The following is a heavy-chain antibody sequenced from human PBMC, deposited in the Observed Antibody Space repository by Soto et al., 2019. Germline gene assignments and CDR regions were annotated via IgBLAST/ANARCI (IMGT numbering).Heavy chain of an antibody. CDR2: IYYSGST. V-gene: IGHV4-39*01. J-gene: IGHJ6*02. D-gene: IGHD5-12*01. CDR1: GGSISSSSYY. Sequence: QLQLQESGPGLVKPSETLSLTCTVSGGSISSSSYYWGWIRQPPGKGLEWIGSIYYSGSTYYNPSLKSRVTISVDTSKNQFSLKLSSVTAADTAVYYCARATSGYYYGMAVWGQGTTVTVSS. CDR3: ARATSGYYYGMAV.